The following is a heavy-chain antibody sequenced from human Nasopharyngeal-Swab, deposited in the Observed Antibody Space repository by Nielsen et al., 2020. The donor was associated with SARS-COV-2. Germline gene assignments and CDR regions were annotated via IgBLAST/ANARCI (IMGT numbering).Heavy chain of an antibody. V-gene: IGHV5-51*01. CDR3: ARLPMRAASGRGAFDI. CDR1: GYNFATYW. Sequence: GESLKISCRAPGYNFATYWIGWVRQMPGEGLRWMGLIYPGDSDTRYSPSLQGQVTISADRSITTAYLQWSSLKASDTAMYYCARLPMRAASGRGAFDIWGQGTMVTVSS. D-gene: IGHD6-13*01. CDR2: IYPGDSDT. J-gene: IGHJ3*02.